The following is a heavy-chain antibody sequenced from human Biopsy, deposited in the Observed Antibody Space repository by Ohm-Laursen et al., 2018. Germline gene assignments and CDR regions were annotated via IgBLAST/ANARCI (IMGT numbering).Heavy chain of an antibody. Sequence: TLSLTCTVSGGSVSSNTDYWAWLRQPPGKGLEWIGSIFYTGIIFYNPSLKSRVSISEDTSKNQFSLDLNSVTASDTALYYCARHPTGFWFDPWGQGTLVIVSS. CDR2: IFYTGII. CDR3: ARHPTGFWFDP. CDR1: GGSVSSNTDY. J-gene: IGHJ5*02. V-gene: IGHV4-39*01.